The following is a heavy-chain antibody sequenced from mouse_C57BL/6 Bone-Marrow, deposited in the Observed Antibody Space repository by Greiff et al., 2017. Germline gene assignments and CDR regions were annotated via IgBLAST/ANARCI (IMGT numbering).Heavy chain of an antibody. CDR2: IYPGDGDT. CDR1: GYAFSSYW. J-gene: IGHJ1*03. V-gene: IGHV1-80*01. D-gene: IGHD1-1*01. CDR3: AREIYYYGSRYFDV. Sequence: QVQLQQSGAELVKPGASVKISCKASGYAFSSYWMNWVKPRPGKGLEWIGQIYPGDGDTNYNGEFKGKATLTADKSSSTAYMQLSSLTSEDSAVYFCAREIYYYGSRYFDVWGTGTTVTVSS.